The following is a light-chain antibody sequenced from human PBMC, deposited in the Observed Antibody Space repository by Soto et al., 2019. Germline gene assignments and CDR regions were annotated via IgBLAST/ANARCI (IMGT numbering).Light chain of an antibody. CDR3: QQYDNLLT. CDR1: QDISNY. V-gene: IGKV1-33*01. CDR2: DAS. J-gene: IGKJ4*01. Sequence: DIQMTQSPSSLSASVGDRVTITCQASQDISNYLNWYQQKPGKAPKLLIYDASNLETGVPSRFSGSGSGTDFTFTISSLQPEDIAIYYCQQYDNLLTFGGGTKVEIK.